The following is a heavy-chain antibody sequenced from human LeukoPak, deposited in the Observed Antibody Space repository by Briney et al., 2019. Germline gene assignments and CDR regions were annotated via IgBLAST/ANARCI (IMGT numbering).Heavy chain of an antibody. CDR3: AKSNYYGSGSYSEDAYDI. Sequence: TGGSLRLSCAASGFTFSSYAMSWVRQAPGKGLEWVSAISGSGGSTYYADSVKGRFTISRDNSKNTLYLQMNSLRAEDTAVYYCAKSNYYGSGSYSEDAYDIWGQGTMVTVSS. CDR2: ISGSGGST. D-gene: IGHD3-10*01. V-gene: IGHV3-23*01. J-gene: IGHJ3*02. CDR1: GFTFSSYA.